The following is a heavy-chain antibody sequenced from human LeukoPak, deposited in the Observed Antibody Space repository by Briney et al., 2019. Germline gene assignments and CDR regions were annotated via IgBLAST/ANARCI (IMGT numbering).Heavy chain of an antibody. CDR2: INHSGST. CDR1: GGSFSGHY. CDR3: AREPLFDY. V-gene: IGHV4-34*01. Sequence: SETLSLTCAVYGGSFSGHYWSWIRQPPGKGLEWIGEINHSGSTNYNPSLKSRVTISVDTSKNQFSLKLSSVTAADTAVYYCAREPLFDYWGQGTLVTVSS. J-gene: IGHJ4*02.